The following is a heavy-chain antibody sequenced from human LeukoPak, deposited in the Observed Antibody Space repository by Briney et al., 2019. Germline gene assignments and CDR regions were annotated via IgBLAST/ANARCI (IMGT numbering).Heavy chain of an antibody. Sequence: KPSETLSLTCAVSGGSISGTNWWSWVRQPPGKGLEWIGEIYHTGSTNYNPSLKSRVTISVEKSKNQLSLKLNSVTAADTAVYYCVGNGYYCLDSWGQGTLVTVSS. V-gene: IGHV4-4*02. CDR2: IYHTGST. CDR1: GGSISGTNW. J-gene: IGHJ4*02. CDR3: VGNGYYCLDS. D-gene: IGHD3-22*01.